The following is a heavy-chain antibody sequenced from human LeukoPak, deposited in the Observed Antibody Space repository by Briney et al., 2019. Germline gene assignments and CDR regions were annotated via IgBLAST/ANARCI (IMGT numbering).Heavy chain of an antibody. Sequence: SVKVSCKASGGTFSGYAISWVRQAPGQGLESMGGIIPTFGTVNYAQKFQGRVTITADESTSTGYMELSSLRSEDTAVYYCARDREVGATTLAFDYWGQGTLVTVSS. CDR3: ARDREVGATTLAFDY. D-gene: IGHD1-26*01. CDR2: IIPTFGTV. J-gene: IGHJ4*02. V-gene: IGHV1-69*01. CDR1: GGTFSGYA.